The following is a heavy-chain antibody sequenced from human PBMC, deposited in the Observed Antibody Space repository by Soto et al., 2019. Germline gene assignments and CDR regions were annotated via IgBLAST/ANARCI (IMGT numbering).Heavy chain of an antibody. Sequence: GGSLRLSCAASGFSFSDYAMSWVRQAPGKGLEWVSVISSGDSHIYYADSVKGRFTISRDNAKNSLYLQMNSLRAEDTAVYYCARVPNSSGFHDYWGLGTLVTVSS. V-gene: IGHV3-11*04. CDR3: ARVPNSSGFHDY. CDR1: GFSFSDYA. D-gene: IGHD3-22*01. CDR2: ISSGDSHI. J-gene: IGHJ4*02.